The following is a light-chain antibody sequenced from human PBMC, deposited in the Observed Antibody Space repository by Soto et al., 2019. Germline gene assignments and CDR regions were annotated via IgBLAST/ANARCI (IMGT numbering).Light chain of an antibody. CDR3: MQALQTPIT. Sequence: DIVMTQSPLSLPVTPGEPASISCRSSQSLLHSNGYNYLDWYLQKPGQSPQLLIYLGSNRASGVPDRFSGSGSGTDFTLKISRVEAEDVGGYYCMQALQTPITFGKGTRLEIK. CDR1: QSLLHSNGYNY. J-gene: IGKJ5*01. V-gene: IGKV2-28*01. CDR2: LGS.